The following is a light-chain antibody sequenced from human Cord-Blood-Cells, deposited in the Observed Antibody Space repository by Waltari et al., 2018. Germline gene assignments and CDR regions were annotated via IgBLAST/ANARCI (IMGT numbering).Light chain of an antibody. CDR3: CSYADSYTNWV. CDR1: SSDVGGFNY. J-gene: IGLJ3*02. Sequence: HSALSQPRSVSGSPGQSVTISCPGTSSDVGGFNYVFWYQQHPGEAPKHMIYDFSKRPSGVPELFAGAKSGNTASLTISGLQAEDEADYYGCSYADSYTNWVFGGGTKLTVL. CDR2: DFS. V-gene: IGLV2-11*02.